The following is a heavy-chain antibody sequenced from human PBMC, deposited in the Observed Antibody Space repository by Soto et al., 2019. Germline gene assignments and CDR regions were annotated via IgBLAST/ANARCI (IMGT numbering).Heavy chain of an antibody. V-gene: IGHV3-7*01. J-gene: IGHJ6*02. CDR3: ARHISNFRYYHYAMDV. D-gene: IGHD4-4*01. CDR1: GFIFNNYW. CDR2: INQDGTEK. Sequence: GSLRLSCAGSGFIFNNYWLMWVRQSPGKGLEWVASINQDGTEKFYVDSMKARLTISRDNARGSVSLRMNSLSVGDTAVYYCARHISNFRYYHYAMDVWGQGTTVTVSS.